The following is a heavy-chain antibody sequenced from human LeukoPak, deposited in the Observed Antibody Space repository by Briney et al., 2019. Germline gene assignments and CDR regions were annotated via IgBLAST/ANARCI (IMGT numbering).Heavy chain of an antibody. D-gene: IGHD5-12*01. J-gene: IGHJ4*02. CDR1: GFTLRSYD. Sequence: PGGSLRLSCAASGFTLRSYDMSWVRQAPGKGLEWVAATSGSGVNSYYADSVRGRFTISRDNSQNTLYLQMDSLRAEDPALYYCAKEYSGYDFDYWGQGTLVTVSS. CDR3: AKEYSGYDFDY. CDR2: TSGSGVNS. V-gene: IGHV3-23*01.